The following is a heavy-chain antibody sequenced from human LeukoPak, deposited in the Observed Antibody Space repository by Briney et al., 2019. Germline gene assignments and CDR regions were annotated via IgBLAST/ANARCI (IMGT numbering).Heavy chain of an antibody. CDR3: ARGHSNYGDYFDY. V-gene: IGHV3-21*01. CDR2: ISSSSIYI. J-gene: IGHJ4*02. CDR1: GFTFSSYN. Sequence: GGSLRLSCVASGFTFSSYNMNWVRQAPGKGLEWVSSISSSSIYIYYADSVKGRFTISRDNAKNSLSLQMNSLRAEDTAVYYCARGHSNYGDYFDYWGQGTLVTVSS. D-gene: IGHD4-11*01.